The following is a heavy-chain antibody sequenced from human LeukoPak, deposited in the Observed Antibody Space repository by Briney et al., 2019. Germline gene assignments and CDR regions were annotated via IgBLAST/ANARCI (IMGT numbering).Heavy chain of an antibody. J-gene: IGHJ4*02. CDR2: IYPGDSDT. CDR1: GYSFTSYW. V-gene: IGHV5-51*01. D-gene: IGHD6-19*01. CDR3: TRTSSYEWLSFDY. Sequence: GESLKISCKGSGYSFTSYWIGWVRQMPGKGLEWMGMIYPGDSDTRYSPSFQGQVTISADKSISTAYRQWSSLKASDPAMYYCTRTSSYEWLSFDYWGQGTLVTVSS.